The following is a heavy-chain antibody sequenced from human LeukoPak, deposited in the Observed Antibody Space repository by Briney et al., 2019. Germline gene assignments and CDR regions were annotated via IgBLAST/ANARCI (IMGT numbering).Heavy chain of an antibody. Sequence: PSETLSLTCTVSGGSISSGGYYWRWIRQHSEKGLEWIGYIYYSGSTYYNPSLKSRLTISLDTSKNQFSLRLSSVTAADTAVYYCARVTSGPYYFDYWGQGTLVTVSS. CDR3: ARVTSGPYYFDY. V-gene: IGHV4-31*03. D-gene: IGHD5-12*01. J-gene: IGHJ4*02. CDR2: IYYSGST. CDR1: GGSISSGGYY.